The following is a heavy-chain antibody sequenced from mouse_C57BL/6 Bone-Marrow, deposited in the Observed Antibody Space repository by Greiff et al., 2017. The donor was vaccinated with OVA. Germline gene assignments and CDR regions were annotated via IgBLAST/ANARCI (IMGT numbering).Heavy chain of an antibody. CDR3: TGPSGTRYAMDY. CDR2: IRLKSDNYAT. Sequence: EVKLMESGGGLVQPGGSMKLSCVASGFTFSNYWMNWVRQSPEKGLEWVAQIRLKSDNYATHYAESVKGRFTISRDDSKSSVYLQMNNLRAEDTGIYYCTGPSGTRYAMDYWGQGTSVTVSS. J-gene: IGHJ4*01. D-gene: IGHD4-1*01. V-gene: IGHV6-3*01. CDR1: GFTFSNYW.